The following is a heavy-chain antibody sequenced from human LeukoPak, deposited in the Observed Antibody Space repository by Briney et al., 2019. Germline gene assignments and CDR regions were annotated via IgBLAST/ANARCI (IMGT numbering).Heavy chain of an antibody. V-gene: IGHV3-53*01. Sequence: QTGGSLRLSCAASGLTVSSDYMSWVRQAPGKGLEWVSVIYSGGTTYYADSVKGRFTISRDNSKNTLYLQMNSLRAEDTAVYYCASRGSTAAALVKMFPFDYWGQGTLVTVSS. CDR1: GLTVSSDY. CDR3: ASRGSTAAALVKMFPFDY. D-gene: IGHD5-18*01. CDR2: IYSGGTT. J-gene: IGHJ4*02.